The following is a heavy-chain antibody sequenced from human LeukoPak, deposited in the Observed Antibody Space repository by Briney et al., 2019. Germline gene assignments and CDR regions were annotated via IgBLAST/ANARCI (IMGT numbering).Heavy chain of an antibody. CDR3: ARGGSARVTMVRGGGPPFDY. CDR2: IIPIFGTA. D-gene: IGHD3-10*01. Sequence: GASVKVSCKASGGTFSSYAISWVRQAPGQGLEWMGGIIPIFGTANYAQKFQGRVTMTRDTSTSTVYMELSSLRSEDTAVYYCARGGSARVTMVRGGGPPFDYWGQGTLVTVSS. CDR1: GGTFSSYA. V-gene: IGHV1-69*05. J-gene: IGHJ4*02.